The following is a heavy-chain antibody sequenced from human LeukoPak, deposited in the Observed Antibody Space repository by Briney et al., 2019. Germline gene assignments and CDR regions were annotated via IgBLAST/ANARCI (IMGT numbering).Heavy chain of an antibody. J-gene: IGHJ4*02. CDR2: MNPNSGNT. V-gene: IGHV1-8*01. CDR3: ARDLGTYVGARGGVDY. D-gene: IGHD1-26*01. Sequence: ASVKVSCKASGYTFTSYDINWVRQATGQGLEWMGWMNPNSGNTGYAQKFQGRVTMTRNTSISTAYMELSSLRSEDTAVYYCARDLGTYVGARGGVDYWGQGTLVTVSS. CDR1: GYTFTSYD.